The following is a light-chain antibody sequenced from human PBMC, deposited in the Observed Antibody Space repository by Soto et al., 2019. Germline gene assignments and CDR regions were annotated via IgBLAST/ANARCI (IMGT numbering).Light chain of an antibody. Sequence: EIVLTQSPGTLSLSPGERATLSCRASQTVDSVYLAWYQQKPGQPPRLLIYGASTRAAGIPKRFSGSGSGTDFTLTISRVEPEDFAVYYCQQYDEWPPSYTFGQGTKLEI. CDR2: GAS. CDR1: QTVDSVY. V-gene: IGKV3-20*01. CDR3: QQYDEWPPSYT. J-gene: IGKJ2*01.